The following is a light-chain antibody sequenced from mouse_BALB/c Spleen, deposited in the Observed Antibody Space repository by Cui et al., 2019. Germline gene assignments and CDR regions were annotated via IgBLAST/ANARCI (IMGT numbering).Light chain of an antibody. CDR2: YAS. Sequence: DILLSPSSAVLSLGPGASISFSSRASNCISTSIHWYQQRTGRSPKLLIKYASESVSGVPARFSGSGSGTDFSLNINSMESEDIAIYYCQQSNGGPYTFGGGTKLEIK. V-gene: IGKV5-48*01. J-gene: IGKJ2*01. CDR3: QQSNGGPYT. CDR1: NCISTS.